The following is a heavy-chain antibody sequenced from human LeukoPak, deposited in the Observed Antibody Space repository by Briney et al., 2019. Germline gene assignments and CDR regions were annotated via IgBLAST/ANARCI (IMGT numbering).Heavy chain of an antibody. CDR3: ASGVDKYQLLESYGMDV. CDR1: GFTFSSYG. V-gene: IGHV3-33*01. J-gene: IGHJ6*04. D-gene: IGHD2-2*01. Sequence: QTGGSLRLSYAASGFTFSSYGMHWVRQAPGKGLEWVAVIWYDGSNKYYADSVKGRFTISRDNSKNTLYLQMNSLRAEDTAVYYCASGVDKYQLLESYGMDVWGKGTTVTVSS. CDR2: IWYDGSNK.